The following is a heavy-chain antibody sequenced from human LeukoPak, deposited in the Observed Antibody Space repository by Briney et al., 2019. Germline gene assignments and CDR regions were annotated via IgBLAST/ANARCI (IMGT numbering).Heavy chain of an antibody. D-gene: IGHD3-10*01. CDR2: IRYDGSNK. Sequence: GSLRLSCAASGFTFSSYAMSWVRQAPGKGLEWVAFIRYDGSNKYYADSVKGRFTISRDNSKNTLYLQMNSLRAEDTAVYYCAKDPSGLRDAFDIWGQGTLVTVSS. J-gene: IGHJ4*02. V-gene: IGHV3-30*02. CDR3: AKDPSGLRDAFDI. CDR1: GFTFSSYA.